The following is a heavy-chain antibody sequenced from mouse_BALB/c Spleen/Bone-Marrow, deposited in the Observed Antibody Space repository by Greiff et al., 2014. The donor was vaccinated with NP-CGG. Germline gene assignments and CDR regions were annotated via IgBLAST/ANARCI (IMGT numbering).Heavy chain of an antibody. CDR1: GFNIKDTY. CDR3: VRSREYYFDY. V-gene: IGHV14-3*02. D-gene: IGHD1-1*01. J-gene: IGHJ2*01. Sequence: EVQLQQSGAELVKPGASVKLSCTASGFNIKDTYMHWVKQRPEQGLEWIGRIDPANGNTKYDPKFQGKATITADASSNTAYLQLTSLTSEDTAVYYCVRSREYYFDYWGQGTTLTVSS. CDR2: IDPANGNT.